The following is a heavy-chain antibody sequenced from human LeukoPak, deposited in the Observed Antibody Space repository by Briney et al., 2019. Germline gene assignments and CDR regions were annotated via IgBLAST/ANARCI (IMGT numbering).Heavy chain of an antibody. D-gene: IGHD3-10*01. V-gene: IGHV5-51*01. Sequence: GESLKISCKGSGYSFTSYWIGWVRQMPGKGPEWMGIIYPGDSDTRYSPSFQGQVTISADKSISTAYLQWSSLKASDTAMYYCARHPPGYGSGSYYNPWFDYWGQGTLVTVSS. CDR3: ARHPPGYGSGSYYNPWFDY. CDR1: GYSFTSYW. J-gene: IGHJ4*02. CDR2: IYPGDSDT.